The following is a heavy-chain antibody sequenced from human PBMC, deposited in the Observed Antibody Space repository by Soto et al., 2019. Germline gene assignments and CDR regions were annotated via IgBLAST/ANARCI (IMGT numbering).Heavy chain of an antibody. Sequence: EVQLVESGGGLVQPGGSLRLSCAASGFTFSSYWMHWVRQAPGKGLVWVSRINSDGSSTSYADSVKGRFTISRDNAKNTLYLQMNRLRAEDTAVYYCARVGRRNGGNRWYFDLWGRGTLVTVSS. J-gene: IGHJ2*01. CDR3: ARVGRRNGGNRWYFDL. D-gene: IGHD2-15*01. V-gene: IGHV3-74*01. CDR2: INSDGSST. CDR1: GFTFSSYW.